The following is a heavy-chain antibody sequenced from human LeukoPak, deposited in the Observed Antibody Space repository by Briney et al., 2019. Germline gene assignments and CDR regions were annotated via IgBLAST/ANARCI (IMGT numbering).Heavy chain of an antibody. D-gene: IGHD1-1*01. V-gene: IGHV1-69*01. CDR3: TTGTTGYYFDY. Sequence: SVKVSCKASGGTFSSYAISGVRQAPGQGLEWMGGIIPIFGTANYAQKFQGKVAITADESTSTAYMELSSLRSEDTAVYYCTTGTTGYYFDYWGQGTLVTVSS. CDR2: IIPIFGTA. CDR1: GGTFSSYA. J-gene: IGHJ4*02.